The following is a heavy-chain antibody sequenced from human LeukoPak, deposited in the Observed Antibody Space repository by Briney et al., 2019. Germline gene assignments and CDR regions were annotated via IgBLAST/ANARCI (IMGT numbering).Heavy chain of an antibody. D-gene: IGHD4-17*01. CDR3: AILGGSYGDYRGFPSFDY. V-gene: IGHV1-69*05. J-gene: IGHJ4*02. Sequence: SVKVSCKASGGTFSSYAISWVRQARGQGREWMGGIIPIFGTANYAQKFQGRVTITTDESTSTAYMELSSLRSEDTAVYYCAILGGSYGDYRGFPSFDYWGQGTLVTVSS. CDR1: GGTFSSYA. CDR2: IIPIFGTA.